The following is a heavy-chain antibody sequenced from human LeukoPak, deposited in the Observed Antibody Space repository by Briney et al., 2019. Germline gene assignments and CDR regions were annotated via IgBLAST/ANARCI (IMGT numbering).Heavy chain of an antibody. D-gene: IGHD3-3*01. J-gene: IGHJ5*02. Sequence: GESLKISCKGSGYSFTSYWIGWVRQMPGKGLEWMGIIYPGDSDTRYSPSFQGQVTISADKSISTAYLQWSSLKASDTAMYYCARQVQYGVGTFGVHNWFDPWGQGTLVTVSS. CDR2: IYPGDSDT. CDR3: ARQVQYGVGTFGVHNWFDP. V-gene: IGHV5-51*01. CDR1: GYSFTSYW.